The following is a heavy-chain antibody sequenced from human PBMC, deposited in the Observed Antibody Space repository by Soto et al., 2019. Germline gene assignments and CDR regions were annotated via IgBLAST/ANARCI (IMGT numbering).Heavy chain of an antibody. CDR3: ERIVVVVADTQGYAMDV. CDR1: GYSFTSYL. CDR2: IDPSDSYT. J-gene: IGHJ6*04. V-gene: IGHV5-10-1*01. Sequence: GESLKISCKGSGYSFTSYLISCVRQMPWKGLEWVVRIDPSDSYTNYSPSFQGHVTISDDKSISTAYLQWSSLKASDTAMYYCERIVVVVADTQGYAMDVWGKGTKLTVSS. D-gene: IGHD2-15*01.